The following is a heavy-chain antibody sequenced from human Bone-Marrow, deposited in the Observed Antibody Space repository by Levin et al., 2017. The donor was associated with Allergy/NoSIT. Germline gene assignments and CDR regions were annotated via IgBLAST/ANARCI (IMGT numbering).Heavy chain of an antibody. CDR3: ARDWGDFYGSGSYYPHYLDN. D-gene: IGHD3-10*01. CDR2: ISGNSNYI. J-gene: IGHJ4*02. V-gene: IGHV3-21*03. Sequence: ETLSLTCAASGFTFSAYSMNWVRQAPGKGLEWVSSISGNSNYIYYGDSVKGRFTISRDNTKHSLYLQMNSLRAEDTAVYYCARDWGDFYGSGSYYPHYLDNWGQGTLVAVSS. CDR1: GFTFSAYS.